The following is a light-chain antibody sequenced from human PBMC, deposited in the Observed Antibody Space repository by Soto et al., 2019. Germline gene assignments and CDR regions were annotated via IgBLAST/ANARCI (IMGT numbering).Light chain of an antibody. CDR1: QSIASY. CDR2: ATS. V-gene: IGKV1-39*01. J-gene: IGKJ1*01. CDR3: QQTRTVPPEWT. Sequence: DIQMTQSPSSLSASVGDRVTITCRASQSIASYLNWYQQKPGKAPRLLIFATSSLQRGVPSRFSGSGSGTHFTLSISSLQPEDCATYYCQQTRTVPPEWTFGQGTKVEI.